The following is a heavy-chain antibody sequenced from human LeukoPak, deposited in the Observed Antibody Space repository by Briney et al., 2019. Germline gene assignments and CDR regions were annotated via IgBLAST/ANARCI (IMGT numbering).Heavy chain of an antibody. Sequence: ASVKVSCEASGYTFTSYGISWVRQAPGQGLEWMGWIIAYNGNTNYAQKLRGRVTMTTDTSTSTAYMELRSRRSDDTALYSCARPSRIADAFDIWGQGTMVTVSS. D-gene: IGHD2/OR15-2a*01. V-gene: IGHV1-18*01. CDR2: IIAYNGNT. J-gene: IGHJ3*02. CDR1: GYTFTSYG. CDR3: ARPSRIADAFDI.